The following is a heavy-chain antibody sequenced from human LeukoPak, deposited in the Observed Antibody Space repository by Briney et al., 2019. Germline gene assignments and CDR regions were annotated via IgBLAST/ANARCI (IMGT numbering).Heavy chain of an antibody. CDR3: ARGGGSYYWDY. CDR1: GGTFSSYA. J-gene: IGHJ4*02. CDR2: IIPIFGTA. D-gene: IGHD1-26*01. Sequence: ASVNVSCKASGGTFSSYAISWVPQAPGQGLEWMGGIIPIFGTANYAQKFQGRVTITTDESTSTAYMELSSLRSEDTAVYYCARGGGSYYWDYWGQGTLVTVSS. V-gene: IGHV1-69*05.